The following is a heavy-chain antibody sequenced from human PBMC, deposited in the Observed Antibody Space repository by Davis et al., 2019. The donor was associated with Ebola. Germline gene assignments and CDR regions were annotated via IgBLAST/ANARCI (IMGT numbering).Heavy chain of an antibody. CDR1: GYSVSSHGAA. CDR3: SRERYTTAWYVFDY. J-gene: IGHJ4*02. V-gene: IGHV6-1*01. CDR2: TYYRSKWYA. D-gene: IGHD6-19*01. Sequence: SQTLSLTCVISGYSVSSHGAAWNWIRQSPSRGLEWLGRTYYRSKWYADYIPSVRSRISINPDTSKNQFSLQLNSVTPEDSAVYYCSRERYTTAWYVFDYWGQGTLVTVSS.